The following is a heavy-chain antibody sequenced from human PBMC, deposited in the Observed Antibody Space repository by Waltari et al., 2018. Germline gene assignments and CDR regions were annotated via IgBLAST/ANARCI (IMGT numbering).Heavy chain of an antibody. Sequence: QVQLQESGPGLVKPSETLSLTCTVSGGSISSHYWSWIRQPPGKGLEWIGYINYSGSTNYNPSLKSRVTISVDTSKNQFSLKLSSVTAADTAVYYCARGPTIFGVVIRGFDYWGQGTLVTVSS. J-gene: IGHJ4*02. D-gene: IGHD3-3*01. CDR3: ARGPTIFGVVIRGFDY. CDR1: GGSISSHY. CDR2: INYSGST. V-gene: IGHV4-59*11.